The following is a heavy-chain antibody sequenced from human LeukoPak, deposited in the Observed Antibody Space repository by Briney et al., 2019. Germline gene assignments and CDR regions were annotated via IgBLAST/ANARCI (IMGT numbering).Heavy chain of an antibody. CDR2: INPNNGGT. J-gene: IGHJ5*02. CDR1: GYTFTAYY. D-gene: IGHD6-19*01. Sequence: ASVKVACKTSGYTFTAYYMYWVRQAPGQGLEWMGWINPNNGGTNYAQKFQGRVTMTRDPSISTVYMELSRLRSDDTAVYYRAKASGIAVADAWFEWFDPWGQGTLVTVSS. V-gene: IGHV1-2*02. CDR3: AKASGIAVADAWFEWFDP.